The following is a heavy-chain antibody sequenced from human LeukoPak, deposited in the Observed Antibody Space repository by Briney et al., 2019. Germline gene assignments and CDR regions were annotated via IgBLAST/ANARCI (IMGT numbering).Heavy chain of an antibody. D-gene: IGHD3-22*01. CDR3: AKIVSHYYDSSGFPGALDI. V-gene: IGHV3-30*18. Sequence: PGGSLRLSCAASGFTFSSYGMHWVRQAPGKGLEWVAVISYDGSNKYYADSVKGRFTISRDNSKNTLYLQMNSLRAEDTAVYYCAKIVSHYYDSSGFPGALDIWGQGTMVTVSS. CDR2: ISYDGSNK. J-gene: IGHJ3*02. CDR1: GFTFSSYG.